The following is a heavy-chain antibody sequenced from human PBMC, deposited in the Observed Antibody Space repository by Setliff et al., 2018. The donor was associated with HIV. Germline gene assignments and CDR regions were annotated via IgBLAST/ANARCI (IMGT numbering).Heavy chain of an antibody. Sequence: ASVKVSCKASNYTLINYGVSWVRQAPGQGLEWMGWIGSYSGSTIYAQKFQDRLTMTTDTSTTTASKELRSLRSDDTAVYYCVRGHCNSDKCWYTWFDPWGQGTLVTVSS. J-gene: IGHJ5*02. V-gene: IGHV1-18*01. D-gene: IGHD2-2*01. CDR1: NYTLINYG. CDR3: VRGHCNSDKCWYTWFDP. CDR2: IGSYSGST.